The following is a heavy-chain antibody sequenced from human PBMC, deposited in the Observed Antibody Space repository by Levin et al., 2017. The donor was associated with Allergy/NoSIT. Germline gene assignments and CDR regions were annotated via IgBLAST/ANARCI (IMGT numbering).Heavy chain of an antibody. Sequence: GGSLRLSCAASGFRLSDYWMHWVRQVPGKGLVWVSRINSDDSIRNYADSVKGRFTISRDNAKNTLYLQMNSLRVEDTGVYYCASVGEASGAIDYWGQGTLVTVSS. D-gene: IGHD3-3*01. V-gene: IGHV3-74*01. CDR3: ASVGEASGAIDY. CDR1: GFRLSDYW. J-gene: IGHJ4*02. CDR2: INSDDSIR.